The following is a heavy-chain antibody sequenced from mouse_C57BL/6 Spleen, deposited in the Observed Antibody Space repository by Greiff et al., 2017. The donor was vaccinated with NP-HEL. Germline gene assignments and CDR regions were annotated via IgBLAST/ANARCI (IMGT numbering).Heavy chain of an antibody. CDR3: ARYYYGSSLYAMDY. Sequence: QVQLQQSGAELVKPGASVKMSCKASGYTFTSYWITWVKQRPGQGLEWIGDIYPGSGSTNYNEKFKSKATLTVDTSSSTAYMQLSSLTSEDSAFYYCARYYYGSSLYAMDYWGQGTSVTVSS. D-gene: IGHD1-1*01. CDR2: IYPGSGST. V-gene: IGHV1-55*01. CDR1: GYTFTSYW. J-gene: IGHJ4*01.